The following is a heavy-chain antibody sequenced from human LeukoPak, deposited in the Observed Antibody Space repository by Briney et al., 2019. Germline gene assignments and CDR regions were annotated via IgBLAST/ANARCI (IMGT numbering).Heavy chain of an antibody. CDR2: VVPTFGTT. V-gene: IGHV1-69*06. Sequence: SVTVSCKASGGPFSSYSISWVRQAPGQGLERMGGVVPTFGTTNVAQKFQGRLTITADKSSNTAYMDLTSLRDDDTAVYFCASSGQMLWDPYYFPSWGQGSLVTVSS. J-gene: IGHJ4*02. CDR1: GGPFSSYS. CDR3: ASSGQMLWDPYYFPS. D-gene: IGHD2/OR15-2a*01.